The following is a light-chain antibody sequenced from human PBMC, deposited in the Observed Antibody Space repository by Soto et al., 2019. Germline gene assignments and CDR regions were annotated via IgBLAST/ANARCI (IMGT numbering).Light chain of an antibody. CDR1: QSVSSSY. Sequence: EIVLTQSPGTLSLSPGERATLSCRASQSVSSSYVARYQQKPGQAPRILIYDASSRATGIPDRFSGSGSGTDCPLTISRLEPEDFAGYYCQQYGSSPDTFGGGTKVEIK. J-gene: IGKJ4*01. CDR3: QQYGSSPDT. V-gene: IGKV3-20*01. CDR2: DAS.